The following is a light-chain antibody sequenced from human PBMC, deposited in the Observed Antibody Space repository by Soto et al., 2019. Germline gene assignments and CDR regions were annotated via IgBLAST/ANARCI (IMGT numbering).Light chain of an antibody. V-gene: IGKV1-39*01. J-gene: IGKJ2*01. CDR3: QQSYNSPYT. Sequence: DIQMTQSPSSLSASLGDRVTITCRASQSINNYLNWYQQEEGKAPKLLIYAATSLQSVVPSRFSGSGSGTEFTLTISSLQPGDFATYYCQQSYNSPYTFGPGTKLEIK. CDR2: AAT. CDR1: QSINNY.